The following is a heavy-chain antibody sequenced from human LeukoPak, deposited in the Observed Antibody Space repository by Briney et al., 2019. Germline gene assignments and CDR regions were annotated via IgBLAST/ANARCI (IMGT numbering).Heavy chain of an antibody. V-gene: IGHV3-30-3*01. CDR2: ISYDGSNK. J-gene: IGHJ4*02. CDR1: GFTFSSYA. D-gene: IGHD6-19*01. CDR3: ARAGEVAGTDY. Sequence: GGSLRLSCAASGFTFSSYAMHWVRQAPGKGLEWVAVISYDGSNKYYADSVKGRFTISRDNSKNTLCLQMNSLRAEDTAVYYCARAGEVAGTDYWGQGTLVTVSS.